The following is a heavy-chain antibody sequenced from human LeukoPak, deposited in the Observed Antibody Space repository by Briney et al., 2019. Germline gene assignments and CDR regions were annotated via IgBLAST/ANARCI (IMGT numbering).Heavy chain of an antibody. CDR1: GYTFTGYY. CDR2: INPNSGGT. V-gene: IGHV1-2*02. J-gene: IGHJ4*02. Sequence: ASVKVSCKASGYTFTGYYMHWVRQAPGQGLEWMGWINPNSGGTNYAQKFQGRVTMTRDTSISTAYMELSRLRSDDTAVYYCAREPVAVAGTGLYYRGQGTLVTVSS. D-gene: IGHD6-19*01. CDR3: AREPVAVAGTGLYY.